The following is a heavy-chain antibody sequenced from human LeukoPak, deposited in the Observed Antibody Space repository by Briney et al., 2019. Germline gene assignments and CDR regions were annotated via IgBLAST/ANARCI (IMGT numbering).Heavy chain of an antibody. Sequence: GGSLRLSCAASGFTFSSYSMNWVRQAPGKGLEWVSSISSSSSYIYYADSVKGRFTISRDNAKNSLYLHMNSLRAEDTAVYYCARLYCSSTSCYIGASYDYWGQGTLVTVSS. CDR1: GFTFSSYS. CDR3: ARLYCSSTSCYIGASYDY. J-gene: IGHJ4*02. V-gene: IGHV3-21*01. D-gene: IGHD2-2*02. CDR2: ISSSSSYI.